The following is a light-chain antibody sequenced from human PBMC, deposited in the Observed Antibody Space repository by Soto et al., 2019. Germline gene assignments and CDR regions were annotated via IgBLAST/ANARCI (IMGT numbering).Light chain of an antibody. J-gene: IGKJ3*01. V-gene: IGKV1-39*01. CDR1: QDISNY. Sequence: DIQLTQSPSSLSASLGDSVTITCRASQDISNYLNWYQQKPGQAPKLLIYAASTLHTGIPSRFSGSESGTDFTLTISSLEPEDFATYYCQQSYSSLFTFGPGTKVDFK. CDR2: AAS. CDR3: QQSYSSLFT.